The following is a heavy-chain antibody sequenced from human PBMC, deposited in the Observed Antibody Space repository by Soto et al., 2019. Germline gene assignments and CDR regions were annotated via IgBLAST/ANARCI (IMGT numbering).Heavy chain of an antibody. Sequence: PGGSLRLSCAASGFTFSSYEMNWVRQAPGKGLEWVSYISSSGSTIYYADSVKGRFTISRDNAKNSLYLQMNSLRAEDTAVYYCARDLKAAGIWSSGWYSNWFDPWGQGTLVTVSS. CDR3: ARDLKAAGIWSSGWYSNWFDP. D-gene: IGHD6-19*01. J-gene: IGHJ5*02. V-gene: IGHV3-48*03. CDR1: GFTFSSYE. CDR2: ISSSGSTI.